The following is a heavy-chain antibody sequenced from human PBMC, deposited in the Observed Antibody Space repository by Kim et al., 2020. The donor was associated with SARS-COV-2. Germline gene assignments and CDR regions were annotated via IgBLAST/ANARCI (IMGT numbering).Heavy chain of an antibody. J-gene: IGHJ5*02. Sequence: SETLSLTCAVYGGSFSGYYWSWIRQPPGKGLEWIGEINHSGSTNYNPSLKSRVTISVDTSKNQFSLKLSSVTAADTAAYYCAREADIVVVPAARAFDPWG. CDR1: GGSFSGYY. CDR2: INHSGST. D-gene: IGHD2-2*01. V-gene: IGHV4-34*01. CDR3: AREADIVVVPAARAFDP.